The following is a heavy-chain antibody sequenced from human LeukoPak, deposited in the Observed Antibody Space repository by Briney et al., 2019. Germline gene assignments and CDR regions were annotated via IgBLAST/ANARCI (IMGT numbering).Heavy chain of an antibody. J-gene: IGHJ4*02. CDR3: ARDRVYYYDSSGYLV. CDR2: IKQDGSEK. CDR1: GFTFSSYW. Sequence: PGGSLRLSCAASGFTFSSYWMSWVRQAPGKGLEWVANIKQDGSEKYYVDSVKGRFTISRDNAKNSLYLQMNSLRAEDTAVYYCARDRVYYYDSSGYLVWGQGTLVTVSS. V-gene: IGHV3-7*01. D-gene: IGHD3-22*01.